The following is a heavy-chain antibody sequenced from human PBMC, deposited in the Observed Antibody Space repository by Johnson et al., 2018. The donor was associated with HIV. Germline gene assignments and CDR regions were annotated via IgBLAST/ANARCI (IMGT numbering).Heavy chain of an antibody. Sequence: VQLVESGGGLIQPGGSLRLSCAASGFTVSSNYMSWVRQAPGKGLEWVSVIYSGGSTYYADSVKGRFTISRDNSKNTLYVQMNSLRAEDTAVYYCAKDRGRPGTTAGLDIWGQGTMVTVTS. CDR3: AKDRGRPGTTAGLDI. J-gene: IGHJ3*02. CDR1: GFTVSSNY. D-gene: IGHD2-8*02. V-gene: IGHV3-53*01. CDR2: IYSGGST.